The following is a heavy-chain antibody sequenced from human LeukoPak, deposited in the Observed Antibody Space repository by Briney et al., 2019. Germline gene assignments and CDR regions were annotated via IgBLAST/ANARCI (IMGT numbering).Heavy chain of an antibody. CDR1: GGSISSYY. J-gene: IGHJ4*02. V-gene: IGHV4-59*01. D-gene: IGHD5-18*01. CDR3: ARGVVDTAMVFDY. Sequence: PSETLSLTCTVSGGSISSYYWSWIRQPPGKGLEWIGYIYYSGSTNYNPSLKSRVTISVDTSKNQFSLKLSSVTAAHTAVYYCARGVVDTAMVFDYWGQGTLVTVSS. CDR2: IYYSGST.